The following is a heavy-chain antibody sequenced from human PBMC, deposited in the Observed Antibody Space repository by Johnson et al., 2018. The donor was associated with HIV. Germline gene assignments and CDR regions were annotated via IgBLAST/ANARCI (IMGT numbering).Heavy chain of an antibody. CDR2: IYSGGRT. J-gene: IGHJ3*02. CDR3: VREAGAFDI. V-gene: IGHV3-66*01. CDR1: GFTFDDYA. Sequence: MMLVESGGGLVQPGRSLRLSCAPSGFTFDDYAMHWVRQAPGKGLEWVSLIYSGGRTYYADSVKGRFTISRDNSKNTLYLQMNTLRAEDTAVYYCVREAGAFDIWGQGTMVSVSS.